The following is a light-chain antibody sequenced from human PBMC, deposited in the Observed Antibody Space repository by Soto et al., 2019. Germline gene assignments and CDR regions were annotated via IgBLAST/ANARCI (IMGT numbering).Light chain of an antibody. Sequence: DIVMTQSPDSLAVSLGERATIKCKSSQSVLYSSNNKNYLAWYQQKPGQPPKLLIYWASTRESGVPDRFSGSGSGRDFTLTISSLQAEDVAVYYCHQYYSTPWTFGQGTKVEIK. CDR3: HQYYSTPWT. V-gene: IGKV4-1*01. J-gene: IGKJ1*01. CDR1: QSVLYSSNNKNY. CDR2: WAS.